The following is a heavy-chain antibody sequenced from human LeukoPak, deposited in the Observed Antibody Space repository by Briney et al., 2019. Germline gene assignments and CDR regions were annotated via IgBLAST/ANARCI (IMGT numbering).Heavy chain of an antibody. D-gene: IGHD4-23*01. CDR2: ISSSSSTI. CDR3: ASAPYGGYSPYY. V-gene: IGHV3-48*02. CDR1: GFTFSSYS. J-gene: IGHJ4*02. Sequence: GGSLRLSCAASGFTFSSYSMNWVRQAPGKGLEWVSYISSSSSTIYYADSVKGRFTISRDNAKNSLYLQMNRLRDEDTAVYYCASAPYGGYSPYYWGQGTLVTVSS.